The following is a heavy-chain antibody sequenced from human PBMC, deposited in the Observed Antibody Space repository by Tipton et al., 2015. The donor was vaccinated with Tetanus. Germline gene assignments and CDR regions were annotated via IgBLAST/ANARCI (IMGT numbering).Heavy chain of an antibody. J-gene: IGHJ4*02. D-gene: IGHD3-16*02. CDR3: ARDAGPDYIWGNYRFPFDY. Sequence: QSGPEVKKPGASVKVSCRTSGYTFTRHYIHWVRQAPGQGLEWMGWISGDGKTHYAQKFQGRVQLSADPYSNTAYLEVRSLTSDDTAVYFCARDAGPDYIWGNYRFPFDYWGQGTLVTVSS. CDR1: GYTFTRHY. V-gene: IGHV1-18*04. CDR2: ISGDGKT.